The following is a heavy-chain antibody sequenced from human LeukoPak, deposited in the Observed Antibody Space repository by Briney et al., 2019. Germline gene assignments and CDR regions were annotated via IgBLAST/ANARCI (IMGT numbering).Heavy chain of an antibody. CDR2: IYYSGSS. Sequence: SETLSLTCTVSGGSISSYYWSWIRQPPGKGLEWIGIIYYSGSSNYSPSLESRVTISVDTSKNQFSLKLSSVTAADTAVYYCARAHSGYYSDLDYWGQGTLVSV. D-gene: IGHD3-22*01. J-gene: IGHJ4*02. CDR1: GGSISSYY. CDR3: ARAHSGYYSDLDY. V-gene: IGHV4-59*01.